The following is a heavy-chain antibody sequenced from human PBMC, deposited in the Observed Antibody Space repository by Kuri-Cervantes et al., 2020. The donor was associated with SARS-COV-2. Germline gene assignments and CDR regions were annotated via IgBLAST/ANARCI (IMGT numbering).Heavy chain of an antibody. V-gene: IGHV2-26*01. J-gene: IGHJ4*02. CDR1: GFSRSNARMG. CDR2: IFSNDEK. Sequence: SGPTLVKPTQTLTLTCTFSGFSRSNARMGVSWIRQPPGKALEWLAHIFSNDEKSYSTSLKSRLTVSKDTSKSQVVLTMTNMDPVDTATYYCARVDTDCSGGSCYRAFDYWGQGTLVTVSS. D-gene: IGHD2-15*01. CDR3: ARVDTDCSGGSCYRAFDY.